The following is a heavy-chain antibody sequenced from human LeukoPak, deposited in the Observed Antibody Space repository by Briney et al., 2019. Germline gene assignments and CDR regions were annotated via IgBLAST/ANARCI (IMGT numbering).Heavy chain of an antibody. CDR2: IYYSGST. V-gene: IGHV4-59*01. CDR1: GGSINSYY. D-gene: IGHD5-24*01. CDR3: ARARDGHINNWFDP. J-gene: IGHJ5*02. Sequence: SETLSLTCTVSGGSINSYYWSWIRQPPGKGLEVIGYIYYSGSTNYNPSLKSRVTISVDTSKNQFSLKMSSVTAADTAVYYCARARDGHINNWFDPWGQGTLVTVSS.